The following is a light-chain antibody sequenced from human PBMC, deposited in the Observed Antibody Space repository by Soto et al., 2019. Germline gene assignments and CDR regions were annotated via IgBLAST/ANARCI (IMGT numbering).Light chain of an antibody. CDR1: SSNIGGNS. CDR2: DDN. Sequence: QSFLTQPPSVSAAPGRKVTLSCSGSSSNIGGNSVSWYQQLPGTAPKLLIYDDNKRPSGIPDRFSGSKSGTSATLGITGFQTGDEADYYCGSWDSSLSAYVFGTGTKVTVL. J-gene: IGLJ1*01. CDR3: GSWDSSLSAYV. V-gene: IGLV1-51*01.